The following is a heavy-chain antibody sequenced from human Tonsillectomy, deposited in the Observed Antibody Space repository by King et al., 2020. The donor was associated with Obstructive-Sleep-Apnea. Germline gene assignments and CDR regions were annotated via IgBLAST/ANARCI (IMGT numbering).Heavy chain of an antibody. V-gene: IGHV4-31*03. J-gene: IGHJ4*02. Sequence: VQLQESGPGLVKPSQTLSLTCTVSGGSISSGGYYWSWIRQHPGKCLEWIGYIYYSGSTYYNPSLKSRVTISVYTSKNQFSLKLSSVTAADTAVYYCAGAGSWETVPDFDYWGQGTLGTVSS. D-gene: IGHD1-26*01. CDR1: GGSISSGGYY. CDR3: AGAGSWETVPDFDY. CDR2: IYYSGST.